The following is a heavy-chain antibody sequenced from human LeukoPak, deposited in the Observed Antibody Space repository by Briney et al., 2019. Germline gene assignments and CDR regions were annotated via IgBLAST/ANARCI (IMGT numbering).Heavy chain of an antibody. V-gene: IGHV1-2*02. Sequence: ASVKVSCKASGYTFTGYYMHWVRQAPGQGLEWMGWMNPNSGGTNYAQKFQGRVTMTRDTSISTAYMELSRLRSDDTAVYYCARHVAVAGGDYFDYWGQGTLVTVSS. CDR1: GYTFTGYY. CDR3: ARHVAVAGGDYFDY. CDR2: MNPNSGGT. J-gene: IGHJ4*02. D-gene: IGHD6-19*01.